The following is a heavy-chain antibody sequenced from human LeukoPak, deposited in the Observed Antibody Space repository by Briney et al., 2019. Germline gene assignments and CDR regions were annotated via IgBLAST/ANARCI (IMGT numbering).Heavy chain of an antibody. CDR1: GFTVSNNY. CDR2: MSPDGSEK. D-gene: IGHD3-10*01. CDR3: AFPVREPQH. J-gene: IGHJ1*01. Sequence: GGSLRLSCAASGFTVSNNYINWVRQAPGKGLEWVANMSPDGSEKWYVDSVKGRFTISRDNAKSSLYLQMNSLRAEDTAVYYCAFPVREPQHWGRGTLVTVSS. V-gene: IGHV3-7*01.